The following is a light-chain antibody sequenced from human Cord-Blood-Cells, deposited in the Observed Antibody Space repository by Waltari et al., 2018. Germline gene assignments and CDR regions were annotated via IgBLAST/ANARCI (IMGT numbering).Light chain of an antibody. Sequence: DIVMTQTPLSLPVTPGEPAPISCRSSQSLLDSDDGNTYLNWYLKKPGQSPQLLISTLSYRASGVPDRFSGSGSGTDFTLKISRVEAEDVGVYYCMQRIEFPSYTFGQGTKLEIK. J-gene: IGKJ2*01. CDR2: TLS. CDR3: MQRIEFPSYT. V-gene: IGKV2-40*01. CDR1: QSLLDSDDGNTY.